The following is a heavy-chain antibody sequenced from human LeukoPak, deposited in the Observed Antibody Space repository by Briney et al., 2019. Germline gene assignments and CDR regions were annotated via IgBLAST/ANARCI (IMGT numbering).Heavy chain of an antibody. CDR2: IYYSGST. CDR3: ARHRWLQPFDY. D-gene: IGHD5-24*01. CDR1: GGSLSSYY. Sequence: PSETLSLTCTVSGGSLSSYYWSWIRQPPGKGLEWIGYIYYSGSTNYNPSLKSRVTISVDTSKNQFSLKLSSVTAADTAVYYCARHRWLQPFDYWGQGTLVTVSS. J-gene: IGHJ4*02. V-gene: IGHV4-59*08.